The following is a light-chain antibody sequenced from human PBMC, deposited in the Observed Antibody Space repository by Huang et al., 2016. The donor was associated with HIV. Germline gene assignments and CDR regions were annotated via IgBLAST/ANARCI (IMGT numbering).Light chain of an antibody. J-gene: IGKJ2*01. V-gene: IGKV2-28*01. CDR1: QSLLDSNGYSY. CDR3: MQGLQSLPVT. CDR2: LGS. Sequence: DIVMTQSPLSLAVTPGEPASISCRSSQSLLDSNGYSYLDWYLQKPGQSQQLLIYLGSNLASVVPDRFRGSGSGSGRDFTLKISRVEAEDVGVYYCMQGLQSLPVTFGQGTKLEIK.